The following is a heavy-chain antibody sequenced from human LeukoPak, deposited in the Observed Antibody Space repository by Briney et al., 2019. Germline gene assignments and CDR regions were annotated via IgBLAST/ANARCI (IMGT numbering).Heavy chain of an antibody. CDR3: AREGGAGGTIDY. CDR1: GFTFSSYS. CDR2: ISSSSSYI. D-gene: IGHD2-8*01. J-gene: IGHJ4*02. Sequence: GGSLRLSCAASGFTFSSYSMNWVRQAPGKGLEWVSSISSSSSYIYYADSVKGRFTISRDNSKNTLYLQMNSLRAEDTAVYYCAREGGAGGTIDYWGQGTLVTVSS. V-gene: IGHV3-21*04.